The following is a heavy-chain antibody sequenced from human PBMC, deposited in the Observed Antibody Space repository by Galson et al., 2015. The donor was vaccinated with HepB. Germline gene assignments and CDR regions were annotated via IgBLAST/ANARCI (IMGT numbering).Heavy chain of an antibody. CDR1: GFTFSNAW. J-gene: IGHJ4*02. V-gene: IGHV3-15*07. CDR3: TTVFFRGVSYCGGDCYSSSF. Sequence: SLRLSCAASGFTFSNAWMNWVRQAPGKGLEWVGRIKSKTDGGTTDYAAPVKGRFTISRDDSKNTLYLQMNSLKTEDTAVYYCTTVFFRGVSYCGGDCYSSSFWGQGTLVTVSS. D-gene: IGHD2-21*01. CDR2: IKSKTDGGTT.